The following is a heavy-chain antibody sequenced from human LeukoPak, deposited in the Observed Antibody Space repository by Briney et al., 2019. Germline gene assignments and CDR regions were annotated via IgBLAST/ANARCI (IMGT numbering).Heavy chain of an antibody. CDR1: GGSISSSSYY. J-gene: IGHJ4*02. CDR2: IYYSGST. CDR3: ARESIAAAGFDY. Sequence: PSETLSLTCTVSGGSISSSSYYWGWIRQPPGKGLEWIGSIYYSGSTYYNPSLKSRVTISVDTSKNQFSLKLSSVTAADTAVYYCARESIAAAGFDYWGQGTLVTVSS. D-gene: IGHD6-13*01. V-gene: IGHV4-39*07.